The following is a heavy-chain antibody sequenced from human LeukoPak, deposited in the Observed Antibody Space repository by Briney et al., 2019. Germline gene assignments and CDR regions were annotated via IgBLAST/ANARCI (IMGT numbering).Heavy chain of an antibody. V-gene: IGHV4-4*02. CDR2: IYHSGST. CDR3: ARNHYGGKEDAFDI. Sequence: SGTLSLTCAVSGGSISSSNWWSWVRQPPGKGLEWIGEIYHSGSTNYNPSLKSRVTISVDTSKNQFSLKLSSVTAADTAVYYCARNHYGGKEDAFDIWGQGTMVTVSS. D-gene: IGHD4-23*01. J-gene: IGHJ3*02. CDR1: GGSISSSNW.